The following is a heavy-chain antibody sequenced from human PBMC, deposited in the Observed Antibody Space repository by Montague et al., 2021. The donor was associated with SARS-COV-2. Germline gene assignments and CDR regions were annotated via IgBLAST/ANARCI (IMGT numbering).Heavy chain of an antibody. CDR2: TYYRSKWYN. Sequence: CAISGDSVSSNSATWNWVSQSPSRGLELLGRTYYRSKWYNDYAVXVRGRVTINPDTSKNQFSLQLNSVTPEDTAIYYCTSGREGNYNVMDVWGQGTTVTVSS. CDR1: GDSVSSNSAT. J-gene: IGHJ6*02. V-gene: IGHV6-1*01. D-gene: IGHD1-1*01. CDR3: TSGREGNYNVMDV.